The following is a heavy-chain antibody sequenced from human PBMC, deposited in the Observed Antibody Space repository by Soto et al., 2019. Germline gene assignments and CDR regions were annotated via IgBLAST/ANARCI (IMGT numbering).Heavy chain of an antibody. D-gene: IGHD6-13*01. J-gene: IGHJ4*02. CDR2: INPSGGST. CDR1: GYTFTSYY. V-gene: IGHV1-46*03. CDR3: ARDFGVYSSSWNLLLY. Sequence: GASLKVSCKASGYTFTSYYMHWVRQAPGQGLEWMGIINPSGGSTSYAQKFQGRVTMTRDTSTSTVYMELSSLRSEDTAVYYCARDFGVYSSSWNLLLYWRQGTLDTVSS.